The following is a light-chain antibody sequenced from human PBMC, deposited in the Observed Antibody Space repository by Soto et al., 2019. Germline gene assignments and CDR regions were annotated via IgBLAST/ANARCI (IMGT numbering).Light chain of an antibody. CDR3: CSYAGSTTWV. Sequence: QSALTQPASVCGSPGQSITISCTGTSSDVGGQKLVSWYQQHPGKAPKVLLYEGSERPSGVSDRFSGSKSGNTASLTISGLQAEDEADYYCCSYAGSTTWVFGGGTKLTVL. J-gene: IGLJ3*02. CDR2: EGS. CDR1: SSDVGGQKL. V-gene: IGLV2-23*01.